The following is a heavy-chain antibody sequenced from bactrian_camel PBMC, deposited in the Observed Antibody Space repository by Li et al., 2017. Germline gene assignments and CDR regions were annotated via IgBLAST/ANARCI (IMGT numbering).Heavy chain of an antibody. Sequence: VQLVESGGGSVQAGGSLRLSCAASGYTYNRNCMAWFRQAPGKEREGVARIATGSGNTYYADPVRGRFTISPGNATNTVSLQMDSLKPEDTAMYYCAADRMACLRPSVQLAAYNFWGQGTQVTVS. CDR2: IATGSGNT. J-gene: IGHJ4*01. CDR1: GYTYNRNC. CDR3: AADRMACLRPSVQLAAYNF. V-gene: IGHV3S1*01.